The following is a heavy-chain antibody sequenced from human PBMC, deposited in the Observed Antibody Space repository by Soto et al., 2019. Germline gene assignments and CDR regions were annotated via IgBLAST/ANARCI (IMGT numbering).Heavy chain of an antibody. CDR3: ARQYCRSTSCYIGWFDP. D-gene: IGHD2-2*02. V-gene: IGHV5-10-1*01. J-gene: IGHJ5*02. Sequence: PGESLKISCKGSGYSFTNYWISWVRQMPGKGLEWMGRIDPSDSYTKHSPSFQGHVTISADKSISTAYLQWSSLKASDTAMYYCARQYCRSTSCYIGWFDPWSQGTLVTVSS. CDR2: IDPSDSYT. CDR1: GYSFTNYW.